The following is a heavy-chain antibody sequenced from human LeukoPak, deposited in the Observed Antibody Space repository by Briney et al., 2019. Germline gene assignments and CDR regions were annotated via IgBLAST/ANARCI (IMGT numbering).Heavy chain of an antibody. CDR1: GVSISSYY. V-gene: IGHV4-59*01. D-gene: IGHD2-15*01. CDR2: IYYSGST. J-gene: IGHJ4*02. CDR3: ARGRYCSGGSCYND. Sequence: SETLSLTCTVSGVSISSYYWSWIRQPPGKGLEWIGYIYYSGSTNYNPSLKSRVTISVDTSKNQFSLKLSSVTAADTAVYYCARGRYCSGGSCYNDWGQGTLVTVSS.